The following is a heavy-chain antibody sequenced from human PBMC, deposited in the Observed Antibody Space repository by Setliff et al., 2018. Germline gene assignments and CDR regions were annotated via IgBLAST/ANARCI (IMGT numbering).Heavy chain of an antibody. CDR1: GYTFTSYD. CDR3: ARQGSGRPSNWFDP. J-gene: IGHJ5*02. CDR2: MNPNSGNT. D-gene: IGHD6-19*01. Sequence: ASVKVSCKASGYTFTSYDINWVRQATGQGLEWMGWMNPNSGNTGYAQKFQGRVTITTDESTSTAYMELSSLRSEDTAMYYCARQGSGRPSNWFDPWGQGTLVTVSS. V-gene: IGHV1-8*01.